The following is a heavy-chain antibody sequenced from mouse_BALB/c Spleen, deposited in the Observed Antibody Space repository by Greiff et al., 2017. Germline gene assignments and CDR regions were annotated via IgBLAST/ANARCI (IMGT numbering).Heavy chain of an antibody. J-gene: IGHJ4*01. CDR3: AREGYDPYYYAMDY. V-gene: IGHV1-87*01. CDR1: GYTFTSYW. D-gene: IGHD2-3*01. Sequence: VQLQQSGAELARPGASVKLSCKASGYTFTSYWMQWVKQRPGQGLEWIGAIYPGDGDTRYTQKFKDKATLTADKSSSTAYMQLSSLTSEDSAVYYCAREGYDPYYYAMDYWGQGTSVTVSS. CDR2: IYPGDGDT.